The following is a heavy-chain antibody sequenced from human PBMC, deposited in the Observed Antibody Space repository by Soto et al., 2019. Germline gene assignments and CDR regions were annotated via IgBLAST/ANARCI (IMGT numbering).Heavy chain of an antibody. V-gene: IGHV4-34*01. CDR3: ARRNTAMAMMNYYYMDV. CDR2: INHSGST. J-gene: IGHJ6*03. D-gene: IGHD5-18*01. Sequence: SETLSLTCAVYGGSFRGYDWSWIRQPPGKGLEWVGEINHSGSTNYNPSLKSRVTISVDTSKNQFSLKLSSVTAADTAVYYCARRNTAMAMMNYYYMDVWGKGTTVTVSS. CDR1: GGSFRGYD.